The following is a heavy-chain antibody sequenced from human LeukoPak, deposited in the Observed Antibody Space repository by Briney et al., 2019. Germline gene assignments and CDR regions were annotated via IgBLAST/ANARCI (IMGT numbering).Heavy chain of an antibody. Sequence: SETLSLTCTVSGGSISSSSYYWGWIRQPPGKGLEWIGSIYYSGSTYYNPSLKSRVTISVDTSKNQFSLKLSSVTAADTAVYYCARAGGGIAAAGGYYYYYYYTDVWGKGTTVTVSS. CDR1: GGSISSSSYY. D-gene: IGHD6-13*01. V-gene: IGHV4-39*07. CDR2: IYYSGST. J-gene: IGHJ6*03. CDR3: ARAGGGIAAAGGYYYYYYYTDV.